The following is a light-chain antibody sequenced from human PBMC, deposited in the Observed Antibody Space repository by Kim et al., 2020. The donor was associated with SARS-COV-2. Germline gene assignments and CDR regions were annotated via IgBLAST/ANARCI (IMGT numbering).Light chain of an antibody. Sequence: SALTQPPSASGSPGQSVTISCTGTRSDVGAYDSVSWYQQHPGKAPTLIIFEVNKPSGVPDRFSGSKSGNTASLTISGLQAEDEEDYYCYAFAGSDSYLFGTGTKVTVL. J-gene: IGLJ1*01. CDR3: YAFAGSDSYL. CDR2: EVN. V-gene: IGLV2-8*01. CDR1: RSDVGAYDS.